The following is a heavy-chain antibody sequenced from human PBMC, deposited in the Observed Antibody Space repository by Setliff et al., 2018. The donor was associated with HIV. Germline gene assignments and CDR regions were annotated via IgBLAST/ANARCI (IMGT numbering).Heavy chain of an antibody. Sequence: SETLSLTCTVSGGSVSTTNYYWSWIRQPPGKGLEWIGYIHYSGSAAYYSPSLQSRSTISIDTSKNQFSLRLTSVTAADTALYYCATDPKGDGWAYFDSWGQGTLVTVSS. V-gene: IGHV4-30-4*02. J-gene: IGHJ4*02. CDR1: GGSVSTTNYY. CDR3: ATDPKGDGWAYFDS. CDR2: IHYSGSAA. D-gene: IGHD6-19*01.